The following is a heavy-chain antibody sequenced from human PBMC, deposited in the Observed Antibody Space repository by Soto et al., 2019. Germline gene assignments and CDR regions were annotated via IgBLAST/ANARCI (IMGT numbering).Heavy chain of an antibody. Sequence: QVQLVQSGAEVKKPGASVKVSCKASGYTFTSYDINWVRQATGQGLEWMGWMNPNSGNTGYAQKFQGRVSMTRNTSVSTGYLELSSLKSEDTAVYYCARSGSDFAYWGQGALVTVSS. CDR3: ARSGSDFAY. J-gene: IGHJ4*02. V-gene: IGHV1-8*01. CDR1: GYTFTSYD. CDR2: MNPNSGNT.